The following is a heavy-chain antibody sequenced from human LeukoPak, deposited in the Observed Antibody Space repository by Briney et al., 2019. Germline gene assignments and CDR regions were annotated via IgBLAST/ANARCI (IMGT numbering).Heavy chain of an antibody. CDR3: ARWDYYYYYMDV. Sequence: GASVKVSCKTSGYTFNTYGIAWVRQAPGQGLEWMGWISAYNGNTNYAQKLQGRVTMTTDTSTSTAYMELRSLRSDDTAVYYCARWDYYYYYMDVWGKGTTVTVSS. CDR1: GYTFNTYG. CDR2: ISAYNGNT. V-gene: IGHV1-18*01. J-gene: IGHJ6*03.